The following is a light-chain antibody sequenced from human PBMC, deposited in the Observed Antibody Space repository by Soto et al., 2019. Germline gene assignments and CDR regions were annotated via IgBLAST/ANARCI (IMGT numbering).Light chain of an antibody. CDR2: EVS. J-gene: IGLJ1*01. CDR1: ISDVGSYDH. Sequence: QSVLTQPSSLSGSPGQSITISCSGTISDVGSYDHVAWYQQFPGKTPKLMIYEVSNRPSGVSSRFSGSKPGNTASLTISGLQAEDEADYYCISYTGSSTSYVFGSGTKVTVL. CDR3: ISYTGSSTSYV. V-gene: IGLV2-14*01.